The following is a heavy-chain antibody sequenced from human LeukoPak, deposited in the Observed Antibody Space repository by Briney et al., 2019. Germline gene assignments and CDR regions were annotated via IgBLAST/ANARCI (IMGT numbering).Heavy chain of an antibody. CDR3: AKSTTVTTWDYYYGMDV. J-gene: IGHJ6*02. V-gene: IGHV3-30*18. D-gene: IGHD4-17*01. CDR1: GFTFSNYG. Sequence: GGSLRLSCAASGFTFSNYGMHWVRQAPGKGLEWVAVISYDGSNKYYGDSVKGRFTIPRDNSKNTLYLQMNSLRAEDTAVYYCAKSTTVTTWDYYYGMDVWGQGTTVTVSS. CDR2: ISYDGSNK.